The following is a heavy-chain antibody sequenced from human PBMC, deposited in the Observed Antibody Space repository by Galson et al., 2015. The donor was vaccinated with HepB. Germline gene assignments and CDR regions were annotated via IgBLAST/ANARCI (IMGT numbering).Heavy chain of an antibody. J-gene: IGHJ6*02. D-gene: IGHD4-11*01. Sequence: SLRLSCAASGFTFDDYAIHWVRQAPGKGLEWVSGISWNSASIGYADSVKGRFTISRDNAKNSLYLQMNSLRVDDTAVYYCAKDYREHGMDVWGLGTTVTVSS. CDR2: ISWNSASI. V-gene: IGHV3-9*01. CDR3: AKDYREHGMDV. CDR1: GFTFDDYA.